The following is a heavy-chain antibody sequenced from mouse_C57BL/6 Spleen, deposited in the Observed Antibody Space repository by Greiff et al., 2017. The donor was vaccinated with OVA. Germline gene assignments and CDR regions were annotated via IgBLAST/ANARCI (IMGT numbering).Heavy chain of an antibody. CDR2: ISYDGSN. V-gene: IGHV3-6*01. D-gene: IGHD1-1*01. Sequence: VQLQQSGPGLVKPSQSLSLTCSVTGYSITSGYYWNWIRQFPGNKLEWMGYISYDGSNNYNPSLKNRISITRDKSKNQFFLKLNSVTTEDTATYYCATLYGSSFFDYWGQGTTLTVSS. CDR3: ATLYGSSFFDY. CDR1: GYSITSGYY. J-gene: IGHJ2*01.